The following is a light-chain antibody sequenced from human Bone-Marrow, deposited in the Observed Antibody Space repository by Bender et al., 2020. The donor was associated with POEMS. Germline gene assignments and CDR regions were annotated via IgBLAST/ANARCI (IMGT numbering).Light chain of an antibody. Sequence: QSVLTQPASVSGSPGQSIIISCTGNSTDVGTYDYVSWYQHHPGRAPIVIIYDVTYRPSGVSNRFSGSKSGNTASLTISGLQAEDEAEYFCASYISSSTPWVFGGGTKVTVL. CDR1: STDVGTYDY. J-gene: IGLJ3*02. CDR2: DVT. V-gene: IGLV2-14*03. CDR3: ASYISSSTPWV.